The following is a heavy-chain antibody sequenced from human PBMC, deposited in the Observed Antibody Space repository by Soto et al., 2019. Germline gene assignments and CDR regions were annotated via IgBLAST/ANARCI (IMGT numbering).Heavy chain of an antibody. V-gene: IGHV1-46*01. CDR1: GYTFTSYY. D-gene: IGHD6-6*01. Sequence: ASVKVSCKASGYTFTSYYMHWVRQAPGQGLEWMGIINPSGGSTNYAQKFQGRVTMTRDTSTSTVYMELSSLRSEDTAVYYCAIEVDSTSSGGIFGYWGQGTLVTVSS. CDR3: AIEVDSTSSGGIFGY. CDR2: INPSGGST. J-gene: IGHJ4*02.